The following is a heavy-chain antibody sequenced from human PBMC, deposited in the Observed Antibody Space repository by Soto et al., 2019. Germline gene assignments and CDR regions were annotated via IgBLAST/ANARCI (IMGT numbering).Heavy chain of an antibody. Sequence: QVQLQQWGAGLLKPSETLSLTCAVYGGSFSGYQWSWIRQTPGQGLEWIGEINDSGTINYNPSLKSLVTIVVDTAKKYITPKLGSETAAYTAVYYSARGLLLWFGELSRRGGYYYYMDVWCKGTTVTVSS. CDR2: INDSGTI. D-gene: IGHD3-10*01. CDR1: GGSFSGYQ. V-gene: IGHV4-34*01. J-gene: IGHJ6*03. CDR3: ARGLLLWFGELSRRGGYYYYMDV.